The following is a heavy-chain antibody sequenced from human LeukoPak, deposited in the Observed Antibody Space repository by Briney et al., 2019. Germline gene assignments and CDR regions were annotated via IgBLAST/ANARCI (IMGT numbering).Heavy chain of an antibody. J-gene: IGHJ6*03. Sequence: GSSVKVSCKASGGTFSSYAISWVRQAPGQGLEWMGGIIPIFGTANYAQKFQGRVAITTDESTSTAYMELSSLRSEDTAVYYCARMRDSSSRQNYYYYYMDVWGKGTTVTVSS. CDR1: GGTFSSYA. CDR2: IIPIFGTA. D-gene: IGHD6-13*01. CDR3: ARMRDSSSRQNYYYYYMDV. V-gene: IGHV1-69*05.